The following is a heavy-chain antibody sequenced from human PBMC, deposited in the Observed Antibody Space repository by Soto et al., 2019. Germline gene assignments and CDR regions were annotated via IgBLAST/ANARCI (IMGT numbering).Heavy chain of an antibody. J-gene: IGHJ6*02. CDR2: IIPIFGTA. CDR1: GGTFGSYA. CDR3: ARMRITGTTPAGYYYGMDV. Sequence: SVKVTCKAAGGTFGSYAISWVRQAPGQGLEWMGGIIPIFGTANYAQKFQGRVTITADKSTSTAYMELSSLRSEDTAVYYCARMRITGTTPAGYYYGMDVWGQGTTVTGLL. V-gene: IGHV1-69*06. D-gene: IGHD1-1*01.